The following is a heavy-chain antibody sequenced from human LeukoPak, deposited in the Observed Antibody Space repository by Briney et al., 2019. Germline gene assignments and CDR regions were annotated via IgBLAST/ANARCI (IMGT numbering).Heavy chain of an antibody. D-gene: IGHD4-11*01. Sequence: GGSLRLSCAASGFTISSKFMSWVRQAPGKGLEWVSVIYSGGDTYYADSVKGRFTISRDESKNMLYLQMNSLRAEDTAVYYCVRDAPYNYFDYGGQGSLVTVSS. CDR1: GFTISSKF. CDR2: IYSGGDT. CDR3: VRDAPYNYFDY. V-gene: IGHV3-66*01. J-gene: IGHJ4*02.